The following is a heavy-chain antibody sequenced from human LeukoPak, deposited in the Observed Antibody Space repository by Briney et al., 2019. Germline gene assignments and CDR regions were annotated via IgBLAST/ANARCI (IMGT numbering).Heavy chain of an antibody. CDR2: ISSSGSTI. CDR1: GFTFSDYY. CDR3: AKDGASITMVRGPKGLFDY. J-gene: IGHJ4*02. Sequence: PGGSLRLSCAASGFTFSDYYMSWIRQAPGKGLEWVSYISSSGSTIYYADSVKGRFTISRDNAKNSLYLQMNSLRAEDTAVHYCAKDGASITMVRGPKGLFDYWGQGTLVTVSS. D-gene: IGHD3-10*01. V-gene: IGHV3-11*04.